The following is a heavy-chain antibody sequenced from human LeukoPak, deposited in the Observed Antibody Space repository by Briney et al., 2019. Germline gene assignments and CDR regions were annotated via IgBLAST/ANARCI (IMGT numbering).Heavy chain of an antibody. CDR1: GFTFSSSG. CDR2: IVYDGSEK. D-gene: IGHD2-8*01. CDR3: ARGKNWCFDY. Sequence: PGGSLRLSCAASGFTFSSSGMDWVRQAPGKGLEWVAFIVYDGSEKYYADSVKGRFTISRDSSQNTLYLQMNSLRDEDTAVYYCARGKNWCFDYWGQGTLVTVSS. V-gene: IGHV3-30*19. J-gene: IGHJ4*02.